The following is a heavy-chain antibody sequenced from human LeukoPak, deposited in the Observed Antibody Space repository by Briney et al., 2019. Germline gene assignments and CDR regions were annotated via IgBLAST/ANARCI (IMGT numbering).Heavy chain of an antibody. CDR1: GFTFSDYY. J-gene: IGHJ6*02. V-gene: IGHV3-23*01. Sequence: PGGSLRLSCAASGFTFSDYYMSWFRQAPGKGLEGVSGIRASGGSTYYADSVKGRFTISRDKSTKTVYPQMNSLRVEDTAVYYCSLRQYHVMDVWGQGTTVTVSS. CDR2: IRASGGST. D-gene: IGHD4-17*01. CDR3: SLRQYHVMDV.